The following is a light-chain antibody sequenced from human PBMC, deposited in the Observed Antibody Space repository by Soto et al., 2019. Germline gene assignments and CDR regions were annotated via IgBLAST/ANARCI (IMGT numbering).Light chain of an antibody. CDR1: QSISSW. CDR2: KAS. CDR3: QQYNSYSGT. J-gene: IGKJ1*01. Sequence: DIQMTQSPSTLSASVGDRVTITCRASQSISSWLAWYQQKPGKAPKLLIYKASSLESGVPSRFSGSGSGPEFTLTISSLQPDDFATYYCQQYNSYSGTFGRGTKVEIK. V-gene: IGKV1-5*03.